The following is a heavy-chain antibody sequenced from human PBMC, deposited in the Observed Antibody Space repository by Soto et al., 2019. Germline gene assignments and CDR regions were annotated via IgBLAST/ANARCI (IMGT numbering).Heavy chain of an antibody. CDR1: GGSFNYHY. J-gene: IGHJ2*01. CDR3: ARGPAAAGNWYFDF. D-gene: IGHD6-13*01. V-gene: IGHV4-34*02. Sequence: QVQLQQWGTGLLKPSETLSLTCAVSGGSFNYHYWSWLRQPPGKGLEWLGEIIRDGGAHYNPSLKSRVTITLDSIKKQVSLKLDSVTAADTAVYFCARGPAAAGNWYFDFWGRGTLVTVSS. CDR2: IIRDGGA.